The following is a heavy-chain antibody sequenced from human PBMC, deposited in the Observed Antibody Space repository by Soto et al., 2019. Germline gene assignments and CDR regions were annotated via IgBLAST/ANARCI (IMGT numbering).Heavy chain of an antibody. CDR2: ISGYNGNT. J-gene: IGHJ6*02. D-gene: IGHD3-10*01. CDR3: ARAGKYYYGSGSPYYYGMDV. CDR1: GYTFTSYG. Sequence: QVQLVQSGAEVKKPGASVKVSCKASGYTFTSYGVSWVRQAPGQGLEWMGWISGYNGNTNYAQTLQGRVTMTTDTSTSTADMELRSLRSDDTAVYYWARAGKYYYGSGSPYYYGMDVWGQGITVTVSS. V-gene: IGHV1-18*04.